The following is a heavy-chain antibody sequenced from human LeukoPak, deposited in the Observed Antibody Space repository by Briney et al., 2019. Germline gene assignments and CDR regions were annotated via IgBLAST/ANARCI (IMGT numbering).Heavy chain of an antibody. Sequence: SVKVSCKASGGTFSSYAISWVRQAPGQGLEWMGGIIPIFGTANYAQKFQGRVTITADESTSTAYMELSSLRSEDTAVYYCARANRFGVVSYYYYYYMNVWGKGTTVTVSS. CDR3: ARANRFGVVSYYYYYYMNV. D-gene: IGHD3-3*01. CDR1: GGTFSSYA. CDR2: IIPIFGTA. V-gene: IGHV1-69*13. J-gene: IGHJ6*03.